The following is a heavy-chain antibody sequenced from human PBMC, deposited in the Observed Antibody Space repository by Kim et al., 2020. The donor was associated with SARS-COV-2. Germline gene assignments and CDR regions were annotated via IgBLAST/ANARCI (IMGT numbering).Heavy chain of an antibody. Sequence: AEPVKDRYTISRDKSKNTLYLQMNSLRAEDTAVYYCARVMGDYGDHDVDYWGQGTLVTVSS. V-gene: IGHV3-66*01. D-gene: IGHD4-17*01. J-gene: IGHJ4*02. CDR3: ARVMGDYGDHDVDY.